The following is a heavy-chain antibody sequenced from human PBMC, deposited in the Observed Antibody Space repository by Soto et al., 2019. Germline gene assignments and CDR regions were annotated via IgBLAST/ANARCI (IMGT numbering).Heavy chain of an antibody. CDR2: ISWNSGSI. CDR1: GFTFDDYA. J-gene: IGHJ3*02. V-gene: IGHV3-9*01. Sequence: VQLVESGGGLVQPGRSLRLSCAASGFTFDDYAMHWVRQAPGKGLEWVSGISWNSGSIGYADSVKGRFTISRDNAKNSLYLQMNSLRAEDTALYYCAKVTGDDAFDIWGQGTMVTVSS. D-gene: IGHD7-27*01. CDR3: AKVTGDDAFDI.